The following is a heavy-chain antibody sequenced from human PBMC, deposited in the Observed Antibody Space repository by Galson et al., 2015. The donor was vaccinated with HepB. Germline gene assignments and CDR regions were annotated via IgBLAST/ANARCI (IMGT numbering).Heavy chain of an antibody. CDR1: GYTFTSYG. CDR2: ISAYNDNT. D-gene: IGHD2-2*01. CDR3: ARDRFRYCSSTSCLRTMDV. J-gene: IGHJ6*02. V-gene: IGHV1-18*01. Sequence: SVKVSCKASGYTFTSYGISWVRQAPGQGLEWMGWISAYNDNTNYAQKLQGRVTMTTDTSTSTAYMELRSLRSDDTAVYYCARDRFRYCSSTSCLRTMDVWGQGTTVTVSS.